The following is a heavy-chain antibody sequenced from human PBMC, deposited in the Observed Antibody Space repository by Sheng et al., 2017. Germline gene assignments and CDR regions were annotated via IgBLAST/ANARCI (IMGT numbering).Heavy chain of an antibody. V-gene: IGHV3-7*01. Sequence: EVQLVESGGGLVQPGGSLRLSCAASGFTFSSYWMSWVRQAPGKGLEWVANIKQDGSEKYYVDSVKGRFTISRDNAKNSLYLQMNSLRAEDTAVYYCARDGSSWYVDWFDPWGQGTLVTVSS. J-gene: IGHJ5*02. CDR2: IKQDGSEK. CDR1: GFTFSSYW. D-gene: IGHD6-13*01. CDR3: ARDGSSWYVDWFDP.